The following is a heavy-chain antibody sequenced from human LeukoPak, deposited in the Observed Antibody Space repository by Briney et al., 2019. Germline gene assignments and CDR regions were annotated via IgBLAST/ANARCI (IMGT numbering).Heavy chain of an antibody. Sequence: GGSLRLSCAASGFTFSSYGMHWVRQAPGKGLEWVAVISYDGSNKYYADSVKGRFTISRDNSKNTLYLRMNSLRAEDTAVYYCAKEVGSSWPYYYYYGMDVWGQGTTVTVSS. V-gene: IGHV3-30*18. CDR1: GFTFSSYG. J-gene: IGHJ6*02. CDR2: ISYDGSNK. CDR3: AKEVGSSWPYYYYYGMDV. D-gene: IGHD6-13*01.